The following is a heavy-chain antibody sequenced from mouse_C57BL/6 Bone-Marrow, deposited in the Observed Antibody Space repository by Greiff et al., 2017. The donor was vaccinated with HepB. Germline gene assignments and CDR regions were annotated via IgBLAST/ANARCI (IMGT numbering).Heavy chain of an antibody. V-gene: IGHV1-15*01. CDR1: GYTFTDYE. J-gene: IGHJ3*01. Sequence: QVQLQQSGAELVRPGASVTLSCKASGYTFTDYEIHWVKQTPVHGLEWIGAIDPETGGTAYNQKFKGKAILTADKSSSTAYMELRSLTSEDSAVYYCTLYGNSSWFAYWGQGTLVTVSA. D-gene: IGHD2-10*02. CDR2: IDPETGGT. CDR3: TLYGNSSWFAY.